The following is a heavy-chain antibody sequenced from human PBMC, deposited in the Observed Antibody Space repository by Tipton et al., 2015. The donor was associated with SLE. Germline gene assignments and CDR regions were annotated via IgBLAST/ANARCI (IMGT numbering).Heavy chain of an antibody. CDR2: ISYDGSNK. CDR3: AREGGNTMVRGVIRYYGMDV. D-gene: IGHD3-10*01. Sequence: SLRLSCAASGFTFSSYAMHWVRQAPGKGLEWVAVISYDGSNKYYADSVKGRFTISRDNSKNTLYLQMNSLRAEDTAVYYCAREGGNTMVRGVIRYYGMDVWGQGATVTVSS. V-gene: IGHV3-30-3*01. J-gene: IGHJ6*02. CDR1: GFTFSSYA.